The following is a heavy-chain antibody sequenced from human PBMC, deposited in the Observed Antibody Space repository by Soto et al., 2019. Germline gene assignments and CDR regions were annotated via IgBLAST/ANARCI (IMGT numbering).Heavy chain of an antibody. CDR2: ISYDGSNK. D-gene: IGHD3-3*01. CDR1: GFTFSSYA. CDR3: ARNFRVAYGMDV. Sequence: QVQLVESGGGVVQPGRSLRLSCAASGFTFSSYAMHWVRQAPGKGLEWVAVISYDGSNKYYADSVKGRFTISRDNSKNTLYLQMNSLRAEDTAVYYCARNFRVAYGMDVWGQGTTVTVSS. J-gene: IGHJ6*02. V-gene: IGHV3-30-3*01.